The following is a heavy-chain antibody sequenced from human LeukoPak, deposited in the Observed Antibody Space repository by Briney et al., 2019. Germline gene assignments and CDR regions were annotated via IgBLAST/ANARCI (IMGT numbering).Heavy chain of an antibody. Sequence: GGSLRLSCAASGFTFRSYWMSWVRQAPGKGLEWVANINQDGNEKYFLDSVRGRFTISRDNAKNSLALQMNTLRAEDTAVYYCARERDGRFFDYWGQGTLVTVSS. D-gene: IGHD5-24*01. CDR3: ARERDGRFFDY. CDR2: INQDGNEK. J-gene: IGHJ4*02. CDR1: GFTFRSYW. V-gene: IGHV3-7*01.